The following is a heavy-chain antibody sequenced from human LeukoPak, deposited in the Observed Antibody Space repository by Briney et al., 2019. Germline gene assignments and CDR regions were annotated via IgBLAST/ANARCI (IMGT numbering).Heavy chain of an antibody. CDR1: GYTFTSYG. CDR2: ISAYNGNT. CDR3: ARAYSSSWYEWELLGYYYYYMDV. Sequence: GASVEVSCKASGYTFTSYGISWVRQAPGQGLEWMGWISAYNGNTNYAQKLQGRVTMTTDTSTSTAYMELRSLRSDDTAVYYCARAYSSSWYEWELLGYYYYYMDVWGKGTTVTISS. V-gene: IGHV1-18*01. D-gene: IGHD6-13*01. J-gene: IGHJ6*03.